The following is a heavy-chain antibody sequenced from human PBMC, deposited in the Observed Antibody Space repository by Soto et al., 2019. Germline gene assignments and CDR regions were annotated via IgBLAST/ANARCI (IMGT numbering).Heavy chain of an antibody. Sequence: GGSLRLSCAASGFTFSTYAMHWVRQAPGKGLAWVAIISYHGSNKYYADSVKGRFTISRDDPNNTLYLQMNSLRPVDTAVYYCARDLPQYCSAGSCYPDSRGQGTLVTVSS. D-gene: IGHD2-15*01. CDR1: GFTFSTYA. J-gene: IGHJ4*02. CDR3: ARDLPQYCSAGSCYPDS. CDR2: ISYHGSNK. V-gene: IGHV3-30-3*01.